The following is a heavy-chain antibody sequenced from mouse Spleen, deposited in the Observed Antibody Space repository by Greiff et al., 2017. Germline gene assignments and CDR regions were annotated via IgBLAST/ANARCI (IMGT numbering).Heavy chain of an antibody. CDR3: ARQGYYGSSPYAMDY. V-gene: IGHV5-15*04. CDR2: ISNLAYSI. D-gene: IGHD1-1*01. CDR1: GFTFSDYG. Sequence: EVMLVESGGGLVQPGGSLKLSCAASGFTFSDYGMAWVRQAPRKGPEWVAFISNLAYSIYYADTVTGRFTISRENAKNTLYLEMSSLRSEDTAMYYCARQGYYGSSPYAMDYWGQGTSVTVSS. J-gene: IGHJ4*01.